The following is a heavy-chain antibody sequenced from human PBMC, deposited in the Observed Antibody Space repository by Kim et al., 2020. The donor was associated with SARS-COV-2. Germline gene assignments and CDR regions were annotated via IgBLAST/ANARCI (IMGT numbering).Heavy chain of an antibody. CDR1: GYTLTELS. Sequence: ASVKVSCKVSGYTLTELSMHWVRQAPGKGLEWMGGFDPEDGETIYAQKFQGRVTMTEDTSTDTAYMELSSLRSEDTAVYYCATSAAMANGRPYYYGMDVWGQGTTVTVSS. V-gene: IGHV1-24*01. CDR3: ATSAAMANGRPYYYGMDV. CDR2: FDPEDGET. J-gene: IGHJ6*02. D-gene: IGHD5-18*01.